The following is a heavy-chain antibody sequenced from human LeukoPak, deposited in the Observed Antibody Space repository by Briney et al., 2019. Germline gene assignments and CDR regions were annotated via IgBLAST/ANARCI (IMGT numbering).Heavy chain of an antibody. CDR1: GFTFNTYS. V-gene: IGHV3-21*01. D-gene: IGHD3-16*01. J-gene: IGHJ4*02. CDR3: ARGANYDYVWGSYTVDY. CDR2: IDSSGGYM. Sequence: GGSLRLSCEASGFTFNTYSMNWACQAPGKGLERVSSIDSSGGYMFYADSVKGRFIISRDNAKNTLYLQMNSLRAEDTAVYYCARGANYDYVWGSYTVDYWGQGTLVTVSS.